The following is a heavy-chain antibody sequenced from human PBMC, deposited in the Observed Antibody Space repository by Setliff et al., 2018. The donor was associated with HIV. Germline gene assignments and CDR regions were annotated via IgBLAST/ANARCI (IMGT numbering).Heavy chain of an antibody. D-gene: IGHD3-3*01. CDR2: INPNGEIT. CDR1: GYNFIDNY. Sequence: ASVKVSCKISGYNFIDNYLHWVRQAPGQGLEWMGWINPNGEITNFAQKFQGRVTMTRDTSTTTVFMGLSSLKFGDTAVYYCARAHYNFWSGYLDSWGQGTLVTVSS. J-gene: IGHJ4*02. V-gene: IGHV1-2*02. CDR3: ARAHYNFWSGYLDS.